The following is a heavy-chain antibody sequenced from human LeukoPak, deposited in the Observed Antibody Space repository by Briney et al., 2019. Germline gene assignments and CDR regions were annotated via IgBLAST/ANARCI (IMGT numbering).Heavy chain of an antibody. V-gene: IGHV4-39*07. D-gene: IGHD6-13*01. CDR1: GGSISSSSYY. CDR3: ARAPISGAAAGTFDY. Sequence: SETLSLTCTVSGGSISSSSYYWGWIRQPPGKGLEWIGEINHSGSTNYNPSLKSRVTISVDTSKNQFSLKLSSVTAADTAVYYCARAPISGAAAGTFDYWGQGTLVTVSS. J-gene: IGHJ4*02. CDR2: INHSGST.